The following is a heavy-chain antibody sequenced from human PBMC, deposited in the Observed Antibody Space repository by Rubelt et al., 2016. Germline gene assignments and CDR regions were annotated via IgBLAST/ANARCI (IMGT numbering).Heavy chain of an antibody. D-gene: IGHD3-10*01. CDR2: IYYSGST. Sequence: QLQLQESGPGLVKPSGTLSLTCSVFGVEMFSLKHYWGWIRQSPGKGLEWIGSIYYSGSTNYNPSLKSRVTISVDTSKNQFSLKVSSVTAADPAVYYCARGAMVRGVDPWGQGTLVTVSS. CDR1: GVEMFSLKHY. CDR3: ARGAMVRGVDP. V-gene: IGHV4-39*07. J-gene: IGHJ5*02.